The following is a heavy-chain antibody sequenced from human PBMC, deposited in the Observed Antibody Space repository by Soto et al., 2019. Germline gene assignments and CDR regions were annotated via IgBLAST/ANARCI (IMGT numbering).Heavy chain of an antibody. CDR1: GYTFTSYG. J-gene: IGHJ6*02. CDR2: ISAYNGNT. Sequence: ASVKVSCKASGYTFTSYGISWVRQAPGQGLEWMGWISAYNGNTNYAQKLQGRVTMTTDTSTSTAYMELRSLRSDDTAVYYCARNHHVLRFLEWSAYGMDVWGQGTTVTVSS. CDR3: ARNHHVLRFLEWSAYGMDV. V-gene: IGHV1-18*01. D-gene: IGHD3-3*01.